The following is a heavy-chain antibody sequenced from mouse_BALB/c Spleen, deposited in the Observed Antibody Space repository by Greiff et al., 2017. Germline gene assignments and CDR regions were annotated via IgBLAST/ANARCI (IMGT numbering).Heavy chain of an antibody. CDR1: GFTFNTYA. CDR2: IRSKSNNYAT. Sequence: EVQRVESGGGLVQPKGSLKLSCAASGFTFNTYAMNWVRQAPGKGLEWVARIRSKSNNYATYYADSGKDRFTISRDDSQSMLYLQMNNLKTEDTAMYYCVRQYGNDLDYWGQGTTLTVSS. CDR3: VRQYGNDLDY. J-gene: IGHJ2*01. D-gene: IGHD2-10*02. V-gene: IGHV10-1*02.